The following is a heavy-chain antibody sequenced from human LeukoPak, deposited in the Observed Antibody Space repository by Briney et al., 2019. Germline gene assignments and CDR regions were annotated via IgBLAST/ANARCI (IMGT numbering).Heavy chain of an antibody. Sequence: ASVKVSCKASGGTFSSYAIRWVRQAPGQGLEWMGGIIPIFGTAHYAQKFQGRVPITADESTSTAYMELSSLRSEDTAVYYCARTVVANYYYYYYMDVWGKGTTVTVSS. J-gene: IGHJ6*03. V-gene: IGHV1-69*01. CDR1: GGTFSSYA. D-gene: IGHD2-21*01. CDR3: ARTVVANYYYYYYMDV. CDR2: IIPIFGTA.